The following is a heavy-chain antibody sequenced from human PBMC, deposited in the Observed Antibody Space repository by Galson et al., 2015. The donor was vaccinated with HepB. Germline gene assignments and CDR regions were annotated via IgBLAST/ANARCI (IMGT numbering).Heavy chain of an antibody. CDR1: GYTLTELS. V-gene: IGHV1-24*01. Sequence: SVKVSCKVSGYTLTELSMHWVRQAPGKGLEWMGGFDPEDGETIYAQKFQGRVTMTEDASTDTAYMELSSLRSEDTAVYYCATWSHSGYSSGRSYYFDYWGQGTLVTVSS. CDR2: FDPEDGET. D-gene: IGHD6-19*01. CDR3: ATWSHSGYSSGRSYYFDY. J-gene: IGHJ4*02.